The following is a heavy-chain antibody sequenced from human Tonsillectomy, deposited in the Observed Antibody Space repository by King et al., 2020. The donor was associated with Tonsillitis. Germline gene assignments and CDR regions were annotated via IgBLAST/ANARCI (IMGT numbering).Heavy chain of an antibody. Sequence: VQLQQWGAGLLKPSETLSLICTVYGGSFKGYYWSWVRQPPGKGLEGIGEIDHRGNTNYNPSLRSRVTISGETSKSQFSLNLTSVTAAETAVYYCARGSMVRGVLWNLWGQGTLVTVSS. CDR3: ARGSMVRGVLWNL. D-gene: IGHD3-10*01. CDR2: IDHRGNT. J-gene: IGHJ5*02. V-gene: IGHV4-34*01. CDR1: GGSFKGYY.